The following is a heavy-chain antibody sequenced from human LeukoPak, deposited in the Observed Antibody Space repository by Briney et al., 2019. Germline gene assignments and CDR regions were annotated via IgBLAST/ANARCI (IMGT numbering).Heavy chain of an antibody. D-gene: IGHD6-19*01. CDR2: ISASGGTT. CDR3: AKDPDSGWPYYFDY. V-gene: IGHV3-23*01. CDR1: GFTFSSYA. J-gene: IGHJ4*02. Sequence: GGSLRLSCAASGFTFSSYAMSWVRQAPGKGLEWVSTISASGGTTYYADSVKGRFTISRDNSKNTLYLQLNSLRAEDTAIYYCAKDPDSGWPYYFDYWGQGTLVTVSS.